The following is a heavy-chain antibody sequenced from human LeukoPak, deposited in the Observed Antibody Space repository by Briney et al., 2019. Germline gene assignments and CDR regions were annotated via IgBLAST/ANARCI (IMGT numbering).Heavy chain of an antibody. CDR1: GFTFSSHV. V-gene: IGHV3-23*01. Sequence: GSLRLSCAASGFTFSSHVMSWVRQAPGKGLEWVSTISGTGGSTYYADSVKGRFTTSRDNAKNSLYLQMNSLRAEDTAVYYCARDMGFEVQPAGYWGQGTLVTVSS. D-gene: IGHD3-10*01. J-gene: IGHJ4*02. CDR2: ISGTGGST. CDR3: ARDMGFEVQPAGY.